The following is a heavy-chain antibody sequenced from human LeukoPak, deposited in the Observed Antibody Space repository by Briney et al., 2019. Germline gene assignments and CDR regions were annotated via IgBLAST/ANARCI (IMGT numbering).Heavy chain of an antibody. V-gene: IGHV4-30-2*01. Sequence: SQTLSLTCAVPGGSISSGGYSWSWIRQPPGKGLEWLGYIYHSGSTYYNPSLKSRVTISVDRSKNQFSLKLSSVTAADTAVYYCARVRGLGYYDSSGYLDYWGQGTLVTVSS. CDR2: IYHSGST. CDR1: GGSISSGGYS. CDR3: ARVRGLGYYDSSGYLDY. D-gene: IGHD3-22*01. J-gene: IGHJ4*02.